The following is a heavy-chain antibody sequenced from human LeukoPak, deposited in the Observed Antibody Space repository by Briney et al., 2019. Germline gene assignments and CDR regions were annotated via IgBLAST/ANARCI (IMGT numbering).Heavy chain of an antibody. CDR2: IRGGGDT. V-gene: IGHV3-23*01. J-gene: IGHJ4*02. CDR1: GCSFSDYA. CDR3: AKANWVSTADAVW. D-gene: IGHD3-16*01. Sequence: GGSLRLSCAASGCSFSDYARSWVRQAPARGPEWVSSIRGGGDTFYTDSVKGRFTLSRDDSRNTVYLQMSNLRVEDTAIYYCAKANWVSTADAVWWGQGTQVTVSS.